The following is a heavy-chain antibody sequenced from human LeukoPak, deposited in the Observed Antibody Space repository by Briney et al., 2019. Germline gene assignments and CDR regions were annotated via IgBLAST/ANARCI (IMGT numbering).Heavy chain of an antibody. CDR1: GFTFSSYA. CDR2: ISGSGGST. Sequence: PGGSLRLSCAASGFTFSSYAMSWVRQAPGKGLEWVSAISGSGGSTYYADSVKGRFTISRDNSKNTLYLQMNSLRAEDTAVYYCAKDAGRRGYWDEGAESFAYSGQPTPPTASS. V-gene: IGHV3-23*01. D-gene: IGHD3-22*01. CDR3: AKDAGRRGYWDEGAESFAY. J-gene: IGHJ4*02.